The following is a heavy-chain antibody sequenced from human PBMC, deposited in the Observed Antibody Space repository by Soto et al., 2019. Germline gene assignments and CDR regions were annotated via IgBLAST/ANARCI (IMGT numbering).Heavy chain of an antibody. CDR3: ARDHLGPATAMTPDSFDI. Sequence: GGSLRLSWASSGCNCSNYWGSWVRQAPGKGLEWVANIKQDGSEKYYVDSVKGRFTISRDNAKNSLYLQMNSLRAEDTAVYYCARDHLGPATAMTPDSFDIWGQGTMVTVSS. J-gene: IGHJ3*02. CDR1: GCNCSNYW. V-gene: IGHV3-7*01. D-gene: IGHD2-2*01. CDR2: IKQDGSEK.